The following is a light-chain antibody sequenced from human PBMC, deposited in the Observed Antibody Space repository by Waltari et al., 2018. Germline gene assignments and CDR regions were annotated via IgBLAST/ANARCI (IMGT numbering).Light chain of an antibody. J-gene: IGKJ1*01. CDR1: QSVGRF. CDR2: DAS. V-gene: IGKV3-20*01. Sequence: EIVLTQSPGTLSLSAGERATLSCRASQSVGRFLAWYQQKPGQAPRLLIYDASSRVTGIPDRFSGSGSGTDFSLTISRLEPEDFVVYYCQHYVRLPATFGQGTKVEIK. CDR3: QHYVRLPAT.